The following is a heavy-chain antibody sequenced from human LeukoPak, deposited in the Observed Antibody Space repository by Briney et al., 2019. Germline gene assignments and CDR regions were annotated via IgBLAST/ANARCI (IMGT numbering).Heavy chain of an antibody. CDR1: GGSFSGYY. D-gene: IGHD3-22*01. J-gene: IGHJ4*02. V-gene: IGHV4-34*01. CDR3: ARGMDYYDSSGYPEAPFDY. CDR2: ISHSGST. Sequence: SETLSLTCAVYGGSFSGYYWSWIRQPPGKGLEWIGEISHSGSTNYNPSLKSRVTISVDTSKNQFSLKLSSVTAADTVVYYCARGMDYYDSSGYPEAPFDYWGQGTLVTVSS.